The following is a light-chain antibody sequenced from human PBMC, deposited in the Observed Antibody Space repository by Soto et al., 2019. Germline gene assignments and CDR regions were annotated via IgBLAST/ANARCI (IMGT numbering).Light chain of an antibody. CDR2: SNN. V-gene: IGLV1-47*02. CDR3: AAWDDSLSGGV. J-gene: IGLJ3*02. Sequence: QSVLTQPPSASGAPGQRVTISCSGSSSNIGSNSVYWYHQLPGTAPKLLIYSNNQRPSGVPDRFSGSKSGTSASLAISGLRSEDEADYYCAAWDDSLSGGVFGGGTKVTVL. CDR1: SSNIGSNS.